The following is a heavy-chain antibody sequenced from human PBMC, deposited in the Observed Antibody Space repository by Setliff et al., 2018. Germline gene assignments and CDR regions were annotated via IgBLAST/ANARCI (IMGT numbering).Heavy chain of an antibody. J-gene: IGHJ6*03. CDR2: TYNSGTT. CDR1: GDSISNTGYY. D-gene: IGHD2-15*01. V-gene: IGHV4-39*02. CDR3: ARLYDFCSGGSCYSGYSGYYYYMDV. Sequence: PSETLSLTCIVAGDSISNTGYYWGWIRQPPGKGLEWIGRTYNSGTTNYNPSLKSRVTISADTSNNSFSLNLFSVTAADTAVYYCARLYDFCSGGSCYSGYSGYYYYMDVWGKGTTVTVSS.